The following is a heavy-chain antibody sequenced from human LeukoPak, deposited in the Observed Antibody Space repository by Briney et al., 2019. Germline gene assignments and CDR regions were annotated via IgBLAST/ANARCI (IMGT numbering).Heavy chain of an antibody. Sequence: ASVKVSCKASGYTFTSYAMHWVRQAPGQRLEWMGWINAGNGNTKYSQKFQGRVTITTDESTSTAYMELSSLRSEDTAVYYCARGSYCGGDCYKPRTHPLDYWGQGTLVTVSS. J-gene: IGHJ4*02. D-gene: IGHD2-21*01. V-gene: IGHV1-3*01. CDR2: INAGNGNT. CDR1: GYTFTSYA. CDR3: ARGSYCGGDCYKPRTHPLDY.